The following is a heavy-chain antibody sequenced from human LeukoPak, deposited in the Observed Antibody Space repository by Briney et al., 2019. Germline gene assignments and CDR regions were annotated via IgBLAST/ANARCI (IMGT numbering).Heavy chain of an antibody. Sequence: PGGSLRLSCAASGFTFTTAWMSWVRQAPGKGLEWVGRIKSKTDGGTTDYAAPAKGRFTISRDDSKNTLFLQMNSLKTEDTAVYYCSTEDQRNSWGQGTLVTVSS. CDR1: GFTFTTAW. V-gene: IGHV3-15*01. J-gene: IGHJ4*02. CDR3: STEDQRNS. CDR2: IKSKTDGGTT. D-gene: IGHD1-1*01.